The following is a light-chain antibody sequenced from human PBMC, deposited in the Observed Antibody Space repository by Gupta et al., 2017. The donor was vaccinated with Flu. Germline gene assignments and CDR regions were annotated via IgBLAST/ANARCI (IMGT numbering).Light chain of an antibody. Sequence: DIVMTQSPDSLTVSLGERATINCKSSQSVFFNSNRNHYLAWYKQKPGKPPKLLFHWASARESGVPDRFSGSGSGTDFTLTISSLQAEDVAVYYCQQYAATPLTVGPGTKVDI. V-gene: IGKV4-1*01. CDR1: QSVFFNSNRNHY. CDR2: WAS. J-gene: IGKJ3*01. CDR3: QQYAATPLT.